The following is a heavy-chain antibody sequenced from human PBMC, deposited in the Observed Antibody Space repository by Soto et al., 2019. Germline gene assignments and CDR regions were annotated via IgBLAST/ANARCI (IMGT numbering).Heavy chain of an antibody. J-gene: IGHJ3*02. D-gene: IGHD3-10*01. CDR2: IHNSGST. CDR3: ARGEVRGPFDI. CDR1: GGSMNSHDYY. V-gene: IGHV4-30-4*01. Sequence: QQQLQESGPGLVKPSQTLSLTCTVSGGSMNSHDYYWSWIRQPPGKGLEWIVYIHNSGSTYYNPSLKSRLTMSSAMSKNQFSLTLNSVTAADTALYFCARGEVRGPFDIWGQGTKVTVSS.